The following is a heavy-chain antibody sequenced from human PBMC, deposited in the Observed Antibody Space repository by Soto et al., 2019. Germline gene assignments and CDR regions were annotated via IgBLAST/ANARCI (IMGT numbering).Heavy chain of an antibody. CDR1: GGTFSSYT. D-gene: IGHD7-27*01. CDR3: AREGGAPGAFYY. Sequence: QVQLVQSGAEVMKPGSSVKVSCKASGGTFSSYTISWVRQAPGQGLEWMGGITPIFGTANYAQKFQGRVTIIADESTSTAYMELSSLRSGDTAVYYCAREGGAPGAFYYWGQGTLVTVSS. J-gene: IGHJ4*02. V-gene: IGHV1-69*01. CDR2: ITPIFGTA.